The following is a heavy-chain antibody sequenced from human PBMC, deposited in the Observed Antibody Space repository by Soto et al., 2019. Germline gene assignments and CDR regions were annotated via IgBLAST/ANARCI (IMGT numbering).Heavy chain of an antibody. CDR1: GGTFSNST. CDR3: ARFKLGDDY. Sequence: QVQLVQCGAEVRKPGSSVKVSCQASGGTFSNSTVTWVRQAPGQGLEWMGRLIPILGLANYAQKFRGRLTITADKSTTTAYMELGSLRSEDTAIYYCARFKLGDDYWGQGTLVTVSS. V-gene: IGHV1-69*02. J-gene: IGHJ4*02. D-gene: IGHD5-12*01. CDR2: LIPILGLA.